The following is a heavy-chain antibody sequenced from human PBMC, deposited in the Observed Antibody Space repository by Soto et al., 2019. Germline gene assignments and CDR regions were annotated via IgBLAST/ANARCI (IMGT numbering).Heavy chain of an antibody. Sequence: QVQLVQSGAEVKKPGSSVKVSCKASGGTFSSYAISWVRQAPGQGLEWMGGIIPIFGTANYAQKFQGRVTITADESTSTAYMELSSRRSEDTAVYYCARVGYYDSSGYPQGYYYYGMDVWGQGTTVTVSS. D-gene: IGHD3-22*01. V-gene: IGHV1-69*01. CDR1: GGTFSSYA. CDR3: ARVGYYDSSGYPQGYYYYGMDV. J-gene: IGHJ6*02. CDR2: IIPIFGTA.